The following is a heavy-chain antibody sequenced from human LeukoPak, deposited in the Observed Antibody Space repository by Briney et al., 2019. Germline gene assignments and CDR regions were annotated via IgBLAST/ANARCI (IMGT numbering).Heavy chain of an antibody. J-gene: IGHJ4*02. CDR3: ARSVGGGAFDY. CDR1: GGSISSSSYY. V-gene: IGHV4-39*01. CDR2: IYYSGST. D-gene: IGHD3-16*01. Sequence: SETLSLTCTVSGGSISSSSYYWDWIRQPPGKGLEWIGSIYYSGSTYYNPSLKSRVTISVDTSKNQFSLKLSSVTAADTAVYYCARSVGGGAFDYWGQGTLVTVSS.